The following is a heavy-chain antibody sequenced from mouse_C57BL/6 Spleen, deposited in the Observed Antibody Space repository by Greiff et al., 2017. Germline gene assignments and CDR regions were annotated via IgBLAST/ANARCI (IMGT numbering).Heavy chain of an antibody. J-gene: IGHJ4*01. D-gene: IGHD1-1*01. CDR2: IDPSDSYT. CDR3: ARGSSHYYAMDY. Sequence: VQLQQPGAELVMPGASVKLSCKASGYTFTSYWMHWVKQRPGQGLEWIGEIDPSDSYTNYNQKFKGKSTLTVDKSSSTAYMQLSSLTSEDSAVYYGARGSSHYYAMDYWGQGTSVTVSA. CDR1: GYTFTSYW. V-gene: IGHV1-69*01.